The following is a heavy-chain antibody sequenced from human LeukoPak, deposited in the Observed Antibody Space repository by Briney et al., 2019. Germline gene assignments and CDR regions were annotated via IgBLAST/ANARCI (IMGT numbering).Heavy chain of an antibody. CDR2: IYYTGST. D-gene: IGHD3-10*01. Sequence: SETLSLTCTVSGGSISSYYWSWIRQPPGKGLEWIAYIYYTGSTKFNPSLKSRVTISVDTSKNQFSLKLNSVTAAETAMYYCARDRYYYGSGSSSDWYFDLWGRGTLVTVSS. CDR3: ARDRYYYGSGSSSDWYFDL. CDR1: GGSISSYY. V-gene: IGHV4-59*01. J-gene: IGHJ2*01.